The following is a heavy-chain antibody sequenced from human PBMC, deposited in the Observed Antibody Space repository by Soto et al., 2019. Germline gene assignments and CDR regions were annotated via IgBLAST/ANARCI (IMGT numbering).Heavy chain of an antibody. CDR1: GFTFSSYA. Sequence: GGSLRLSCAASGFTFSSYAMSWVRQAPGKGLEWVSAISGSGGSTYYADSVKGRFTVSRDNSESTLYLQMNSLRPEDTALYYCAREYTRRFHCWGQGTLVTVSS. J-gene: IGHJ4*02. CDR3: AREYTRRFHC. D-gene: IGHD5-18*01. V-gene: IGHV3-23*01. CDR2: ISGSGGST.